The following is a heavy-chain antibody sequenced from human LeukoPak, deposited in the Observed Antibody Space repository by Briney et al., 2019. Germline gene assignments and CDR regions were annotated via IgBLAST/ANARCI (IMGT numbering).Heavy chain of an antibody. D-gene: IGHD2-2*02. CDR1: GFTFSNFN. J-gene: IGHJ4*02. CDR3: ARDFGSSYTSPFPF. CDR2: ITYSSRYM. V-gene: IGHV3-21*01. Sequence: PGGSLRLSCAASGFTFSNFNMNWVRQAPGKGLEWISSITYSSRYMYYADSVKGRFTISRDNAKNSLYLHMNRLRTEDTAVYYCARDFGSSYTSPFPFWGQGTLVTVSS.